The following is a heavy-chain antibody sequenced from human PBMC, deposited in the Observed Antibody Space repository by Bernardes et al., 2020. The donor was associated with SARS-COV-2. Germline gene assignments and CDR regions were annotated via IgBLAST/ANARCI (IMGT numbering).Heavy chain of an antibody. Sequence: ASVKVSCKASGYTFSDYDIHWLRQAPGQGLECMGWISPKSGATNYAQKFQGRVTMTRDTSISTDYMELSRLRSDDTAVYYCARTFYYERGGDALLDQWGQRTLVTVCS. V-gene: IGHV1-2*02. CDR3: ARTFYYERGGDALLDQ. CDR1: GYTFSDYD. D-gene: IGHD2-21*01. CDR2: ISPKSGAT. J-gene: IGHJ4*02.